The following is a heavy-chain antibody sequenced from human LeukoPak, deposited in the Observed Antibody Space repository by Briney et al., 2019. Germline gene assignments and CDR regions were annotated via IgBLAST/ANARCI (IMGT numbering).Heavy chain of an antibody. Sequence: SETLSLTCTVSGGSISSYYWSWFRQPAGKGLEWIGSNYYSGSTYYNPSLKSRVTISVDTSKNQFSLKLSSVTAADTAVYYCARASPSTQWLVEAHYFDYWGQGTLVTVSS. V-gene: IGHV4-59*12. D-gene: IGHD6-19*01. CDR2: NYYSGST. CDR1: GGSISSYY. J-gene: IGHJ4*02. CDR3: ARASPSTQWLVEAHYFDY.